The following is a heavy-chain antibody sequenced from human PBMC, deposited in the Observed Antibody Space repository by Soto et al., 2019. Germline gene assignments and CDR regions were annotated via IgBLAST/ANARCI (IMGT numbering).Heavy chain of an antibody. Sequence: VQLLESGVGLLQPGGSLRLSCAASGFTFSSYGMHWVRQATGKGLEWVAGIGSGGDTYYPGSLKGRFTISRENAKNSLYLQMNSLRAGDTAVYYCARVRGGYYYYYMDVWGKGTTVTVSS. J-gene: IGHJ6*03. D-gene: IGHD3-16*01. CDR3: ARVRGGYYYYYMDV. CDR2: IGSGGDT. V-gene: IGHV3-13*01. CDR1: GFTFSSYG.